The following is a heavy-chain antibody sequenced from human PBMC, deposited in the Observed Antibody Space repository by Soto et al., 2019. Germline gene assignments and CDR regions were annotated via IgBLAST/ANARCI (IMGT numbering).Heavy chain of an antibody. V-gene: IGHV3-53*02. CDR2: IYSGGST. Sequence: EVQLVETGGGLIQPGGSLRLSCAASGFTVSSNYMSWVRQAPGKGLEWVSVIYSGGSTYYADSVKGRFTISRDNSKNTLYLQMNRLRAEDTAVYYCARVEEDRWFDPWGQGTLVTVSS. D-gene: IGHD2-15*01. CDR3: ARVEEDRWFDP. J-gene: IGHJ5*02. CDR1: GFTVSSNY.